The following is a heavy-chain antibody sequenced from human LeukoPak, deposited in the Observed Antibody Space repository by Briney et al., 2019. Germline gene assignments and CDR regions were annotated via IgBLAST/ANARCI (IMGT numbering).Heavy chain of an antibody. J-gene: IGHJ4*02. Sequence: GGSLRLSCAASGFTFSSYEMNWVRQAPVKGLEWVPYISSSGSTIYYADSVKGRFTISRDNAKNSLYLQMNSLRAEDTAVCYCATEPNAYGEYFDYWGQGTLVTVSS. CDR2: ISSSGSTI. CDR1: GFTFSSYE. D-gene: IGHD1-14*01. CDR3: ATEPNAYGEYFDY. V-gene: IGHV3-48*03.